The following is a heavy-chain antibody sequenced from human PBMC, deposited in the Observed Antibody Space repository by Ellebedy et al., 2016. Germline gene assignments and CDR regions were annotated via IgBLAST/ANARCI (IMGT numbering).Heavy chain of an antibody. Sequence: GSLRLSXAVYSGSFSGYFWSWIRQPPGKGLECIGEINHSGSTNFNPSLKSRVTISLDTSKNQFSLKLSSVTAADTAVYFCARGSGSYGSNLDYWGQGTLVTVSS. V-gene: IGHV4-34*01. CDR3: ARGSGSYGSNLDY. CDR2: INHSGST. J-gene: IGHJ4*02. CDR1: SGSFSGYF. D-gene: IGHD1-26*01.